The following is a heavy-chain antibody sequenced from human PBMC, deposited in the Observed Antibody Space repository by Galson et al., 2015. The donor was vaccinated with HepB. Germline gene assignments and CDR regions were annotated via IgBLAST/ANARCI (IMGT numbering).Heavy chain of an antibody. D-gene: IGHD4-11*01. J-gene: IGHJ4*02. Sequence: SLRLSCAASTFIFSTYSMNWVRQAPGKGLEWVAVIWYDGSNKYYADSVKGRFTISRDNSKNTLYLQMNSLRAEDTAVYYCARDPTVTSRGIDYWGQGTLVTVSS. CDR3: ARDPTVTSRGIDY. CDR2: IWYDGSNK. CDR1: TFIFSTYS. V-gene: IGHV3-33*08.